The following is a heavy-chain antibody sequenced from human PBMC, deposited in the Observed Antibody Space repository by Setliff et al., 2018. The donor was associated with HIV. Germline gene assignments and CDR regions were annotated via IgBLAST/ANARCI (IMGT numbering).Heavy chain of an antibody. D-gene: IGHD5-12*01. V-gene: IGHV1-2*02. CDR1: AYTFTDYF. Sequence: GASVKVSCKTSAYTFTDYFVHWVRLAPGQGPEWMGWINPKTAATQYPQDFQGRVTMTSDTSTTTVYMQMNSLRAEDTAVYYCAKGDGDIVATIPHWGQGTLVTVSS. J-gene: IGHJ4*02. CDR2: INPKTAAT. CDR3: AKGDGDIVATIPH.